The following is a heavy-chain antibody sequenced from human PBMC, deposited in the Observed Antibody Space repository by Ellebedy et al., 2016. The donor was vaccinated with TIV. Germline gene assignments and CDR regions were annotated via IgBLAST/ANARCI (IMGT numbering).Heavy chain of an antibody. CDR2: IRQEGDEI. CDR1: GFNFRSYW. V-gene: IGHV3-7*01. J-gene: IGHJ5*02. D-gene: IGHD4-17*01. CDR3: ARRASYGDYAVQINPWFDP. Sequence: GESLKISCAASGFNFRSYWMTWVRQAPGKGLEWVAKIRQEGDEIYYVESVKGRFTISRDNAKNSLVHQMNSLRVEDTAVYYCARRASYGDYAVQINPWFDPWGQGTLVTVSS.